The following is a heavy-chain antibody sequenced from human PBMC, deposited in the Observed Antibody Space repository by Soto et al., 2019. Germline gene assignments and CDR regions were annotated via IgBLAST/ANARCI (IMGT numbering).Heavy chain of an antibody. CDR3: AKVRNDYDSSTYNRVVDH. D-gene: IGHD3-22*01. CDR1: GFTFSSYA. Sequence: HPGGSLRLSCAASGFTFSSYAMSWVRQAPGKGLEWVSTTSGSGGFTAYADSVKGRFTMSRDNSENTLYVQMNSLRVEDTAIYFCAKVRNDYDSSTYNRVVDHWGQGTLVTVSS. V-gene: IGHV3-23*01. CDR2: TSGSGGFT. J-gene: IGHJ4*02.